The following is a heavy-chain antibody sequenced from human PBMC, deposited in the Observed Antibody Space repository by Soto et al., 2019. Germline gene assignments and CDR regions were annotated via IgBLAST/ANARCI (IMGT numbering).Heavy chain of an antibody. Sequence: SETLSLTCAVSGGSIISGDYSWSWIRQPPGKGLEWIGYIYQTGTTYYNASLKSRVTISVDRSKNQFSLKLNSVTAADTAVYYFARGRLTTNFPPWFDPWGLGTLVTVSS. CDR1: GGSIISGDYS. CDR3: ARGRLTTNFPPWFDP. CDR2: IYQTGTT. J-gene: IGHJ5*02. D-gene: IGHD4-17*01. V-gene: IGHV4-30-2*01.